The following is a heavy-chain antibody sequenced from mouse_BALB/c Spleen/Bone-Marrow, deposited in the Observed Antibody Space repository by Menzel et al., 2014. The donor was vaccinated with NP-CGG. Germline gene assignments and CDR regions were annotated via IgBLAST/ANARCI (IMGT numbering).Heavy chain of an antibody. J-gene: IGHJ3*01. V-gene: IGHV1-9*01. Sequence: VQLQQSGAELMKPGASVKISCKATGYTFSSYWIEWVKRRPGHGLEWIGEILPGSGSTKYNEKFKGKATFTADTSSNTAYMQLSSLTSEDSAVYYCARKEGLWGTFAYWGQGTLVTVSA. CDR3: ARKEGLWGTFAY. D-gene: IGHD6-2*01. CDR2: ILPGSGST. CDR1: GYTFSSYW.